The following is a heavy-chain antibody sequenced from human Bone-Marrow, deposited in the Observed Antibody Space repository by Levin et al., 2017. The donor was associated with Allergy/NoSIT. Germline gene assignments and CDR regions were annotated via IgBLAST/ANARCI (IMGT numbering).Heavy chain of an antibody. Sequence: SVKVSCQASGGTFSHYAISWVRQAPGQGLEWMGGIIPIYGTANYAQKFQGRVTVTADGPTNTAYMELSSLRSDDTAVYYCARGVVRGTEYDYDMEVWGKGTTVTGSS. D-gene: IGHD2-21*01. CDR3: ARGVVRGTEYDYDMEV. CDR1: GGTFSHYA. J-gene: IGHJ6*03. CDR2: IIPIYGTA. V-gene: IGHV1-69*13.